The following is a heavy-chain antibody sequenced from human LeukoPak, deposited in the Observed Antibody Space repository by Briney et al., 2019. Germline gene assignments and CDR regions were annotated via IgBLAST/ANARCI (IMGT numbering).Heavy chain of an antibody. CDR1: GGSISSSSYY. CDR3: ARAALRVGATSFDY. V-gene: IGHV4-61*01. D-gene: IGHD1-26*01. Sequence: SETLSLTCTVSGGSISSSSYYWSWIRQPPGKGLEWIGYIYYSGSTNYNPSLKSRVTISVDTSKNQFSLKLSSMTAADTAVYYCARAALRVGATSFDYWGQGTLVTVSS. CDR2: IYYSGST. J-gene: IGHJ4*02.